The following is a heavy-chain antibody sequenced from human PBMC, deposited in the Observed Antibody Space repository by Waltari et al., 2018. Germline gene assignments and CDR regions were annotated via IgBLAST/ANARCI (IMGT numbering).Heavy chain of an antibody. Sequence: VLLVQSGGEVKKPGASGKVPWKVSGTTLTEFSLHWVRPATRKGVEWMGGFDHEDGETIYAQKFQGRVTMTEDTSTDTAYMELSSLRSEETAVYYCATGTLSDYYGSGSYSPFDYWGQGTLVTVSS. J-gene: IGHJ4*02. CDR3: ATGTLSDYYGSGSYSPFDY. CDR2: FDHEDGET. V-gene: IGHV1-24*01. CDR1: GTTLTEFS. D-gene: IGHD3-10*01.